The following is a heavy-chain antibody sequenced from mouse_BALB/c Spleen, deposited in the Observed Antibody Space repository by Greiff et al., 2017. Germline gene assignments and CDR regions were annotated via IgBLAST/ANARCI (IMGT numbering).Heavy chain of an antibody. J-gene: IGHJ3*01. V-gene: IGHV5-6*01. CDR3: ANYGSSYGFAY. CDR2: ISSGGSYT. Sequence: EVQVVESGGDLVKPGGSLKLSCAASGFTFSSYGMSWVRQTPDKRLEWVATISSGGSYTYYPDSVKGRFTISRDNAKNTLYLQMSSLKSEDTAMYYCANYGSSYGFAYWGQGTLVTVSA. D-gene: IGHD1-1*01. CDR1: GFTFSSYG.